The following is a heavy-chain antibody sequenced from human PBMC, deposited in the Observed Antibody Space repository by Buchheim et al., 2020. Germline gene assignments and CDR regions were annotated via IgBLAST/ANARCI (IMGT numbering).Heavy chain of an antibody. CDR2: ISYDGSYK. D-gene: IGHD2-2*01. Sequence: QVQLVESGGGVVQPGRSLRLSCAASGFTFSSHAMHWVRQPPGKGLEWVAIISYDGSYKDYPDSVKGRFTVSRDTFQNTLFLQMNSLRAEDTAVYYCGAEVGSREFDNWGQGTL. V-gene: IGHV3-30*03. CDR1: GFTFSSHA. J-gene: IGHJ4*02. CDR3: GAEVGSREFDN.